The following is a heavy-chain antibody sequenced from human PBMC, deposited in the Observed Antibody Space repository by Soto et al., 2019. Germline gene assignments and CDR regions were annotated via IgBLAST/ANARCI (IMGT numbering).Heavy chain of an antibody. CDR1: GYTFTSYG. CDR3: ARRGYDILTVYQNGSAP. CDR2: ISAYNGNT. D-gene: IGHD3-9*01. J-gene: IGHJ5*02. V-gene: IGHV1-18*01. Sequence: QVQLVQSGAEVKKPGASVKVSCKASGYTFTSYGISWVRQAPGQGLEWMGWISAYNGNTNYAQKLQGRVTMTTDTPTSTANRELRSLRSDDTAVYYCARRGYDILTVYQNGSAPWGQETLVTVSS.